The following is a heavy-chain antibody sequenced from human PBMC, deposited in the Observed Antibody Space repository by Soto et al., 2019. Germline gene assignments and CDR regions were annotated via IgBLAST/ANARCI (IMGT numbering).Heavy chain of an antibody. CDR2: ISGSGGST. D-gene: IGHD3-3*01. Sequence: GGSLRLSCAASGFTFSSYAMSWVRQAPGKGLEWVSAISGSGGSTYYADSVKGRFTISRDNSKNTLYLQMNSLRAEDTAVYYCAKSGRFLEWLTVYYDYMDVWGKGTTVTVSS. CDR1: GFTFSSYA. J-gene: IGHJ6*03. CDR3: AKSGRFLEWLTVYYDYMDV. V-gene: IGHV3-23*01.